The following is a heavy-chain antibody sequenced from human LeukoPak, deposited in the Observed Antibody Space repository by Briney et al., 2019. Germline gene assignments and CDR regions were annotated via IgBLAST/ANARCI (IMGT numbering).Heavy chain of an antibody. CDR3: ARDLYGEEFDY. CDR2: IYTSGSR. CDR1: GGSISNYY. J-gene: IGHJ4*02. D-gene: IGHD2-8*01. Sequence: PSETLSLTCSVSGGSISNYYWSWIRQPAGKGLEWIGRIYTSGSRNYNPSLKSRVTMSVDSSKSQFSLKLSSVIAADTAVYYCARDLYGEEFDYWGQGTLVTVSS. V-gene: IGHV4-4*07.